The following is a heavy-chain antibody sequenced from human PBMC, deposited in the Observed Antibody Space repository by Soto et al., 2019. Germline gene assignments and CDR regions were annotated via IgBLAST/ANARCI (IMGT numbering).Heavy chain of an antibody. V-gene: IGHV4-31*03. J-gene: IGHJ3*02. D-gene: IGHD5-12*01. CDR2: IYYSGST. CDR3: ARARLRAVYAFDI. CDR1: GGSVSSGAYY. Sequence: QVQLQESDAGLVKASQTLSLTCTVSGGSVSSGAYYWTWIRQRPGKGLEWIGYIYYSGSTYYSPSLKSRLSISLDTSKNQFSLRLSSVTDADTARYYCARARLRAVYAFDIWGQGTMVTVSS.